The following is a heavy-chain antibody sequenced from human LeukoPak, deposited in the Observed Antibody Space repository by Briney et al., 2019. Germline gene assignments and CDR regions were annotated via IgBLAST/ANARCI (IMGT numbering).Heavy chain of an antibody. Sequence: GRSLRLSCAASGFTFNDYAMHWVRQAPGKGLECVSSISWNSVKIGYAYSVKGRFTISRDNTLYLQMDSLRAEDTALYYCAKKGSSSYFDYWGQGTLVTVSA. D-gene: IGHD6-6*01. CDR3: AKKGSSSYFDY. CDR2: ISWNSVKI. CDR1: GFTFNDYA. J-gene: IGHJ4*02. V-gene: IGHV3-9*01.